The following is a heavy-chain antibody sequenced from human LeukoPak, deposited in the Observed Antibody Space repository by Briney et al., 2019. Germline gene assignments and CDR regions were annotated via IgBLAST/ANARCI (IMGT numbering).Heavy chain of an antibody. J-gene: IGHJ4*02. CDR2: IRYDGSDI. V-gene: IGHV3-30*02. CDR1: GFIFTSYG. CDR3: AKEPAAGTIFDY. Sequence: PGGSLRLSCAASGFIFTSYGMHWVRQAPGKGLEWVSFIRYDGSDIDYADSAKGRFTISRDNSKNTLYLQMNSLRAEDTAVYYCAKEPAAGTIFDYWGQGTLVTVSS. D-gene: IGHD6-13*01.